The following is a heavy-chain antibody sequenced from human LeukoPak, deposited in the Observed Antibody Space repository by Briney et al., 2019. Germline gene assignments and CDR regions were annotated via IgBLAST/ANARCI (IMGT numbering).Heavy chain of an antibody. D-gene: IGHD4-17*01. Sequence: PAETLSLTCAVYGGSFSGYYWSWIRQPPGKGLEWIGEINHSGSTNYNPSLKKRVTISVDTSKNQFSLKLSSVPAADTAVYYCARTLIDYGSDWYFDLWGRGTLVTVSS. J-gene: IGHJ2*01. CDR2: INHSGST. CDR3: ARTLIDYGSDWYFDL. CDR1: GGSFSGYY. V-gene: IGHV4-34*01.